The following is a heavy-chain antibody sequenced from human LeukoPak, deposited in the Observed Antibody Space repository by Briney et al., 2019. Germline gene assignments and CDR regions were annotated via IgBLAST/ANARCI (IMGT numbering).Heavy chain of an antibody. CDR3: ARVGSIAAAGTPDY. CDR1: GFTFSDYY. D-gene: IGHD6-13*01. CDR2: ISGSGSYT. V-gene: IGHV3-11*06. Sequence: GGSLRLSCAASGFTFSDYYMTWIRQAPGKGLEWLSYISGSGSYTNYADSVKGRFTTSRDNAKNSLYLQMNSLRAEDTAVYYCARVGSIAAAGTPDYWGQGALVTVSS. J-gene: IGHJ4*02.